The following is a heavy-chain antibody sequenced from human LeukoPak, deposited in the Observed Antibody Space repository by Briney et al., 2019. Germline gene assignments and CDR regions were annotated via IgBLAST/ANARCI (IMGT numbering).Heavy chain of an antibody. D-gene: IGHD6-19*01. Sequence: GRSVRLLRAASGFIHSQAWTLWAREASGKGLEWVGRLKSKAAGGRTNYDAPVKGRFTITRDDSKDTLDLQMNSLKTEDTAVYYCTSGAMVAGEAFDYWGQGTLVTVSS. V-gene: IGHV3-15*01. CDR1: GFIHSQAW. CDR3: TSGAMVAGEAFDY. J-gene: IGHJ4*02. CDR2: LKSKAAGGRT.